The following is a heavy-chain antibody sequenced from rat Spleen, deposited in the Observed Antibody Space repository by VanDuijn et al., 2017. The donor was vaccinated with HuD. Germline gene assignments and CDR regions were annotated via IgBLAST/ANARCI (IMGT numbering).Heavy chain of an antibody. J-gene: IGHJ2*01. Sequence: EVQLVESGGGLVQPGRSMKLSCAASGFTFSHYDMAWVRQAPKKGLEWVATISYDGRTTNHRDSVKGRFTISRDNAKSTLDLQMDSLRSEDTATYYCTRHDNMGTANWFAYWGQGVMVTVSS. V-gene: IGHV5-7*01. CDR2: ISYDGRTT. CDR3: TRHDNMGTANWFAY. D-gene: IGHD1-5*01. CDR1: GFTFSHYD.